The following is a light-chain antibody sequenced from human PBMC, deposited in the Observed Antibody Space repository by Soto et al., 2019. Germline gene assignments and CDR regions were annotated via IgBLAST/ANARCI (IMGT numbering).Light chain of an antibody. CDR1: QSISSY. Sequence: DLQMTQSPSSLSASVGDRVTITCRASQSISSYLNWYQQKPGKAPKLLIYPASSLQSGVPSRFSGRGSGTDFTLTISSLQPEDFATYYCQQSYSTPLYTFGQGTKLEIK. CDR3: QQSYSTPLYT. J-gene: IGKJ2*01. V-gene: IGKV1-39*01. CDR2: PAS.